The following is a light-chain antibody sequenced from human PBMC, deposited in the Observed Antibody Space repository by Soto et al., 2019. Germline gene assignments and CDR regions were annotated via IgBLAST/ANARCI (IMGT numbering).Light chain of an antibody. J-gene: IGLJ1*01. V-gene: IGLV2-14*01. CDR2: DVS. Sequence: ALTQPASVSGSPGQSITISCTGTSSDVGGYNYVSWYQRHPGKAPKLMVYDVSNRPSGVSNRFSGSKSGNTASLTISGLQAEDEADYYCSSYTSSSTLEVFGTGTKVTV. CDR3: SSYTSSSTLEV. CDR1: SSDVGGYNY.